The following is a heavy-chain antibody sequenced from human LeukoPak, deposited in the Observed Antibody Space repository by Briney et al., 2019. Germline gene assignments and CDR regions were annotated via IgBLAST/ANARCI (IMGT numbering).Heavy chain of an antibody. D-gene: IGHD1-26*01. CDR1: GFTFSNYA. CDR3: ARKDSGSYYDLDY. J-gene: IGHJ4*02. V-gene: IGHV3-23*01. Sequence: GGSLRLSCAASGFTFSNYAMSWVRQAPGKGLEWVSGISGSGVTTNYADSVKGRFTISRDNSKNTVYLQMNSLRVEDTAVYYCARKDSGSYYDLDYWGRGALVTVSS. CDR2: ISGSGVTT.